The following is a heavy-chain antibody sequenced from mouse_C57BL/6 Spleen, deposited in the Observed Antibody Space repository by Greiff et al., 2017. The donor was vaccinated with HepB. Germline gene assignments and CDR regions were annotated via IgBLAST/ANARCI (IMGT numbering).Heavy chain of an antibody. V-gene: IGHV1-19*01. D-gene: IGHD2-3*01. CDR2: INPYNGGT. J-gene: IGHJ4*01. Sequence: VQLQQSGPVLVKPGASVKMSCKASGYKFTDYYMNWVKQSHGKSLEWIGVINPYNGGTSYNQKFKGKATLTVDKSSSTAYMELNSLTSEDSAVYYCARKGMGTWAMDYWGQGTSVTVSS. CDR3: ARKGMGTWAMDY. CDR1: GYKFTDYY.